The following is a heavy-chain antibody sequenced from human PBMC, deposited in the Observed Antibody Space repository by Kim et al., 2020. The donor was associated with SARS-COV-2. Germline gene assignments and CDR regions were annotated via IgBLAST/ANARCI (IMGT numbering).Heavy chain of an antibody. CDR3: AREGTGWAARRGYFDY. J-gene: IGHJ4*02. V-gene: IGHV3-30*07. Sequence: SVKGRFTISRDNSKNTLYLQMNSLRAEDTAVYYCAREGTGWAARRGYFDYWGQGTLVTVSS. D-gene: IGHD6-6*01.